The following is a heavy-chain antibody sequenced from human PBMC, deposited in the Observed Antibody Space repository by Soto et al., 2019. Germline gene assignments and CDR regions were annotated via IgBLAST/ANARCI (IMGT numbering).Heavy chain of an antibody. CDR3: ARGGKGWELHP. CDR2: INHSGST. V-gene: IGHV4-34*01. J-gene: IGHJ5*02. Sequence: QVQLQQWGAGLLKPSETLSLTCAVYGGSFSGYYWSWIRRPPGKGLEWIGEINHSGSTNYNPSLKGRVTISVDTSKNQFSLKLSSVTAADTAVYYCARGGKGWELHPWGQGTLVTVSS. CDR1: GGSFSGYY. D-gene: IGHD1-26*01.